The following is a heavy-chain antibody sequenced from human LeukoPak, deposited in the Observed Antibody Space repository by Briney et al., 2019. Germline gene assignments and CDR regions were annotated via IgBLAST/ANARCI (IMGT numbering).Heavy chain of an antibody. J-gene: IGHJ4*02. CDR1: GFPFSDYY. CDR3: ARDKGLDCSSTSRAFDY. V-gene: IGHV3-11*04. D-gene: IGHD2-2*01. CDR2: ISRSGSTI. Sequence: GGALRLSWAASGFPFSDYYMTWVRQAPGKGLEGVSYISRSGSTIYYAGSGKGRFTISRGKAKNSPYLQMNSLRAEDTPVYYCARDKGLDCSSTSRAFDYWGQGTLVTVSS.